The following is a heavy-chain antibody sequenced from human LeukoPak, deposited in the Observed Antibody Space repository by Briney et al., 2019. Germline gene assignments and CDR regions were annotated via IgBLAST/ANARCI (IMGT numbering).Heavy chain of an antibody. D-gene: IGHD2-15*01. Sequence: GGSLRLSCAASGFTFSDHYMDWVRQAPGKGLEWVGRSRNRANSYTTHYAASVRGRFTISRDDSQNSVYLQMNSLKTEDTAVYYCTRMLRSDVFDTWGPGTMVTVSS. CDR1: GFTFSDHY. CDR2: SRNRANSYTT. CDR3: TRMLRSDVFDT. J-gene: IGHJ3*02. V-gene: IGHV3-72*01.